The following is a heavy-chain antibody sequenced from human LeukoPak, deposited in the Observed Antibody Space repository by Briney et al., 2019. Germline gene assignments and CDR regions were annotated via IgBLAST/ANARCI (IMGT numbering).Heavy chain of an antibody. V-gene: IGHV3-30-3*01. Sequence: GGSLSLSCAVSGFTFSSYAMHWVRQAPGKGLEGVAVISYDGSNKYYADSVKGRFTISRDNSKTTLYLQMNSLRAEDTAVYYCARGLSGYYFDYWGQGTLVTVSS. CDR2: ISYDGSNK. J-gene: IGHJ4*02. CDR1: GFTFSSYA. CDR3: ARGLSGYYFDY. D-gene: IGHD3-22*01.